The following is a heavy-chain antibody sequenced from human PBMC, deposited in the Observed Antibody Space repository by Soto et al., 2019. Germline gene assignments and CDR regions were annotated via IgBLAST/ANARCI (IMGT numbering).Heavy chain of an antibody. CDR2: VSYNGFNE. V-gene: IGHV3-30*18. CDR3: AKVGEDGDYDGYFDY. CDR1: GFTLSSFG. D-gene: IGHD4-17*01. J-gene: IGHJ4*02. Sequence: QVQLVEPGGGVVQPGWSLRLSCAASGFTLSSFGMHWVRQAPGKGLEWVAVVSYNGFNENYADSVKGRFIISRDTSKNTLYLQMNSLRAEDTAVYYCAKVGEDGDYDGYFDYWGQGTLVTVSS.